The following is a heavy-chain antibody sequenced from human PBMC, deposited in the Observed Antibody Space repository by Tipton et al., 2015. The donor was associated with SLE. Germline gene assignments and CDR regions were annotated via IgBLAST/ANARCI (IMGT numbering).Heavy chain of an antibody. V-gene: IGHV4-59*11. J-gene: IGHJ3*01. Sequence: TLSLTCTVSGGSISSHYWSWIRQPPGKGLEWIGYIYYSGSTNYNPSLKSRVTISVDTSKNQFSLKLSSVTAAETAVYYCARGGSGSPGGAFDWWRQGSM. D-gene: IGHD3-10*01. CDR2: IYYSGST. CDR3: ARGGSGSPGGAFDW. CDR1: GGSISSHY.